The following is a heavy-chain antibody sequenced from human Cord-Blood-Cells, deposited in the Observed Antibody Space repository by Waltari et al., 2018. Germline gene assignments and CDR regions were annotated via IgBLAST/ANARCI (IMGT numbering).Heavy chain of an antibody. CDR3: ATRGGGNRGAFDI. CDR2: LDPEDGET. Sequence: QVQLVQSGAEVKKPGASVKVSCKVSGYTLTELSMHWVRQAPGKGFEWRGGLDPEDGETIYEQKCQGRVTMTDDTSTDTAYMELSSLRSEDTAVYYCATRGGGNRGAFDIWGQGTMVTVSS. V-gene: IGHV1-24*01. D-gene: IGHD3-16*01. J-gene: IGHJ3*02. CDR1: GYTLTELS.